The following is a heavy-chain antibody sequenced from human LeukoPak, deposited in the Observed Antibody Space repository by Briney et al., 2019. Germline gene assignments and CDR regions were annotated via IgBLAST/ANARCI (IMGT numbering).Heavy chain of an antibody. CDR3: ARSPGLFYYFDY. V-gene: IGHV3-20*04. CDR2: INWNGGST. CDR1: GFTFDDYG. D-gene: IGHD2/OR15-2a*01. Sequence: PGGSLRLSCAASGFTFDDYGMSWVRPAPGKGLEWVSGINWNGGSTGYADSVKGRFAISRDNAKNSLYLQMNSLRGEDTALYYCARSPGLFYYFDYWGQGTLVTVSS. J-gene: IGHJ4*02.